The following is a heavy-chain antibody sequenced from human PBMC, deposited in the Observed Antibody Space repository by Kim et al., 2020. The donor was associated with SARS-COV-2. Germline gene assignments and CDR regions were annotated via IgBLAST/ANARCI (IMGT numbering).Heavy chain of an antibody. J-gene: IGHJ6*02. D-gene: IGHD2-8*02. CDR1: GGGVREYT. V-gene: IGHV4-34*01. Sequence: SETLSLTCAVYGGGVREYTWTWIRQPPGKGLEWIGEINHSGSTNLSPSLKSRITISVDTSKSQFSLRLKSMTATDAAVYYCARGRAGVVPSPVLGLGPYYHYYAMDVWGRGTPVAVSS. CDR3: ARGRAGVVPSPVLGLGPYYHYYAMDV. CDR2: INHSGST.